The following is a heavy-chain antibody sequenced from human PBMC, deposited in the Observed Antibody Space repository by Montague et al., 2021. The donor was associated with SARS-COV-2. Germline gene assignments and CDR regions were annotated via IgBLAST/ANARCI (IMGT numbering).Heavy chain of an antibody. V-gene: IGHV4-59*01. D-gene: IGHD3-22*01. J-gene: IGHJ4*02. CDR2: IYYSGGT. CDR3: ARIWYSSGYQGIYYFDY. CDR1: GGSIRSYY. Sequence: SETLSLTCTVSGGSIRSYYWSWIRQPPGKGLEWIGYIYYSGGTNYNPSLKSRVTISVDTSKNQFSLKLSSVTAADTAVYYCARIWYSSGYQGIYYFDYWGQGTLVTVSS.